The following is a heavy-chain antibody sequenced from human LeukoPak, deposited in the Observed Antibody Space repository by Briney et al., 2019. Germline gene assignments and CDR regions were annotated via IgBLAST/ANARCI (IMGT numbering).Heavy chain of an antibody. D-gene: IGHD3-10*01. CDR2: ISWNSGSI. CDR3: ARAPPEVTMVRGAMDY. Sequence: GRSLRLSCAASGFTFDDYAMHWVRQAPGKGLEWVSGISWNSGSIGYADSVKGRFTISRDNAKNSLYLQMNSLRAEDTAVYYCARAPPEVTMVRGAMDYWGQGTLVTVSS. CDR1: GFTFDDYA. V-gene: IGHV3-9*01. J-gene: IGHJ4*02.